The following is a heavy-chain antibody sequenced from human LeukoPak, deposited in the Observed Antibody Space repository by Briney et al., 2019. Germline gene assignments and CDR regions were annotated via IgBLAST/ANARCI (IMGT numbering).Heavy chain of an antibody. V-gene: IGHV3-23*01. D-gene: IGHD3-9*01. J-gene: IGHJ3*02. CDR2: ISGSGGST. Sequence: GGSLRLSCAASGLTFSSYGMSWVRQAPGKGLEWVSAISGSGGSTYYADSMKGRFTISRDNSKNTLYLQMNSLRAEDTAVYYCAKDLRSVRYFDQDAFDIWGQGTMVTVSS. CDR3: AKDLRSVRYFDQDAFDI. CDR1: GLTFSSYG.